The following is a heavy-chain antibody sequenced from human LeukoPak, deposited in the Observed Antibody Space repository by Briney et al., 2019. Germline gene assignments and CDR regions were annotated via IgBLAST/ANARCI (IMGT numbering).Heavy chain of an antibody. D-gene: IGHD3-22*01. CDR2: ISYRGIT. CDR1: GGSISSNSFY. V-gene: IGHV4-39*01. J-gene: IGHJ4*02. Sequence: PSETLSLTCTVSGGSISSNSFYWGWIRQPPGKGLEWLGSISYRGITYYNPSLKSRVTISVDTSKNQFSLKLSSVTAADTAVYYCARHYVGRGYYDSSGYLYYFDYWGQGTLVTVSS. CDR3: ARHYVGRGYYDSSGYLYYFDY.